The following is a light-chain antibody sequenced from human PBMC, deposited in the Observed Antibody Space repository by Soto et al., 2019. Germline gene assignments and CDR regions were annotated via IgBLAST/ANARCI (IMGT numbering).Light chain of an antibody. J-gene: IGKJ1*01. CDR2: KAS. CDR1: QSISSW. Sequence: DLQMTQSPSTLSASVGDRVTITCRASQSISSWLAWYQQKPGKAPNLLIYKASILESGVPSRFSGGGSGTACTLTISSLQPDDFATYYCQQYNSYSWTFGQGTKVEIK. V-gene: IGKV1-5*03. CDR3: QQYNSYSWT.